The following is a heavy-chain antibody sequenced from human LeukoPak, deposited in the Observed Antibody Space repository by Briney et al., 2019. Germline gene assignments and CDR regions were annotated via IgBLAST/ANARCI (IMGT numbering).Heavy chain of an antibody. D-gene: IGHD6-19*01. Sequence: PGGSLRLSCAASRFTFDDYGMSWVRQAPGKGLEWVSGINWNGGSTGYADSVKGRFTISRDNVKNSLYLQMNSLRAEDTALYHCARDAYSSGWYENDYWGQGTLVTVSS. J-gene: IGHJ4*02. CDR3: ARDAYSSGWYENDY. CDR1: RFTFDDYG. V-gene: IGHV3-20*01. CDR2: INWNGGST.